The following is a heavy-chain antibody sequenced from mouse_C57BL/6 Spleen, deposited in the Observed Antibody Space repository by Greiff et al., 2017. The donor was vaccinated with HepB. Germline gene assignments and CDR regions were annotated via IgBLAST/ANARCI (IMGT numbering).Heavy chain of an antibody. V-gene: IGHV5-12*01. CDR2: ISNGGGST. Sequence: EVMLVESGGGLVQPGGSLKLSCAASGFTFSDYYMYWVRQTPEKRLEWVAYISNGGGSTYYPDTVKGRFTISRDNAKNTLYLQISRLKSEDTAMYYCARLPYYYGSSYGAMDYWGQGTSVTVSS. D-gene: IGHD1-1*01. CDR3: ARLPYYYGSSYGAMDY. J-gene: IGHJ4*01. CDR1: GFTFSDYY.